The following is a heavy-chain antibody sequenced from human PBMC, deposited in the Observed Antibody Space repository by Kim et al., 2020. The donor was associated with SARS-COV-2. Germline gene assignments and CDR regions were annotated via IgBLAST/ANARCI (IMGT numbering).Heavy chain of an antibody. J-gene: IGHJ4*02. Sequence: GGSLRLSCSASGFTFSSYAMHWVRQAPGKGLEYVSAISSNGGSTYYADSVKGRFTISRDNSKNTLYLQMSSLRAEDTAVYYCVKDIFDYSSSSSPGDYWGQGTLVTVSS. V-gene: IGHV3-64D*06. D-gene: IGHD6-6*01. CDR3: VKDIFDYSSSSSPGDY. CDR1: GFTFSSYA. CDR2: ISSNGGST.